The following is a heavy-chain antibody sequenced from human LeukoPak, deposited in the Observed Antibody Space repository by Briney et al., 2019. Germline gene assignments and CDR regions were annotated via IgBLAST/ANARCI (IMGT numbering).Heavy chain of an antibody. CDR1: GFTFSSYE. CDR3: ARTHQSQNYYGSGSYARYFDY. CDR2: XXXXXXTI. J-gene: IGHJ4*02. D-gene: IGHD3-10*01. Sequence: GGSLRLSCAASGFTFSSYEMNWVRQAPGKGLXXXXXXXXXXXTIYYADSVKGRFTISRDNAKNSLYLQMNSLRAEDTAVYYCARTHQSQNYYGSGSYARYFDYWGQGTLVTVSS. V-gene: IGHV3-48*03.